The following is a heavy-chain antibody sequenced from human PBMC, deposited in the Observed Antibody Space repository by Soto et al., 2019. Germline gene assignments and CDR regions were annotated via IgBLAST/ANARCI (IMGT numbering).Heavy chain of an antibody. CDR1: GGSFSGYY. D-gene: IGHD2-2*01. CDR2: INHSGST. Sequence: SETLSLTCAVYGGSFSGYYWSWIRQPPGKGLEWIGEINHSGSTNYNPSLKSRVTISVDTSKNQFSLKLSSVTAADTAVYYCAREVVRYCSSTSCYAWRVAYYYYMDVWGKGTTVTVSS. CDR3: AREVVRYCSSTSCYAWRVAYYYYMDV. V-gene: IGHV4-34*01. J-gene: IGHJ6*03.